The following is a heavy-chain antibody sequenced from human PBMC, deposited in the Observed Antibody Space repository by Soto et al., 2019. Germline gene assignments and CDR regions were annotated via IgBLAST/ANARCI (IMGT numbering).Heavy chain of an antibody. D-gene: IGHD3-16*01. Sequence: SETLSLTCTVSGASISGFYWSWIRKSAGKGLEWIGRIYATGTTDYNPSLKSRVMMSVDTSKKQFSLKLRSVTAADTAVYYCVRDAKKTLRDWFDPWGQGISGTVSS. CDR3: VRDAKKTLRDWFDP. CDR2: IYATGTT. J-gene: IGHJ5*02. V-gene: IGHV4-4*07. CDR1: GASISGFY.